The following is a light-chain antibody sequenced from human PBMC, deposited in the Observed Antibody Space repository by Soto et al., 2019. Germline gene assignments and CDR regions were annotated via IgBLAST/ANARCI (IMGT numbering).Light chain of an antibody. Sequence: DIQMTQSPSTLSASVGDRVTITCRASQSISTWLAWYQQKPGKAPNLLIYDASYLERGVPSRFSGSGSGTEFTLTISSLQPDDLATYYCQQYNSFWTFGQGTKVDIK. CDR3: QQYNSFWT. J-gene: IGKJ1*01. V-gene: IGKV1-5*01. CDR1: QSISTW. CDR2: DAS.